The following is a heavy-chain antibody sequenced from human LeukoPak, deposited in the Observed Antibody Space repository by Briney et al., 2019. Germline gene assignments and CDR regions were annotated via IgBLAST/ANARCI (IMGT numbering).Heavy chain of an antibody. J-gene: IGHJ4*02. Sequence: PGGSLRLSCAASGVTVNSIYMSWVRQAPGEGLEWVSVIYAGGDTYYAESVKGRFTISRANSKNTVYLQMNSMRPEDTAIYYCARDLAPSVPTGGGNYFDYWGQGTLVTVAS. CDR2: IYAGGDT. CDR1: GVTVNSIY. CDR3: ARDLAPSVPTGGGNYFDY. V-gene: IGHV3-66*01. D-gene: IGHD4-17*01.